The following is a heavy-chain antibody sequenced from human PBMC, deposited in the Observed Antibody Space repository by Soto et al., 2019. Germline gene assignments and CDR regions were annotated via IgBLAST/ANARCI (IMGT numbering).Heavy chain of an antibody. V-gene: IGHV3-30-3*01. CDR2: ISNDGSNK. CDR1: GFTFSSYA. D-gene: IGHD3-10*01. Sequence: QVQLVESGGGVVQPGRSLRLSCAASGFTFSSYAMHWVRQAPGKGLEWVAVISNDGSNKYYADSVKGRFTISRDNSKNTLYLQMNSLRPDDTAVYYCARELGLIEGSGSYYQMVFDYWGQGTLVTVSS. CDR3: ARELGLIEGSGSYYQMVFDY. J-gene: IGHJ4*02.